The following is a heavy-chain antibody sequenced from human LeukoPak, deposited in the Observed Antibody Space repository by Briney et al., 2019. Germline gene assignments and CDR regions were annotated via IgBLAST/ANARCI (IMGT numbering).Heavy chain of an antibody. D-gene: IGHD3-22*01. V-gene: IGHV4-59*01. CDR3: ARVDSSGDYFDY. CDR2: IYYSGST. Sequence: SETLSPTCTVSGGSISSYYWSWIRQPPGKGLEWIGYIYYSGSTNYNPSLKSRVTISVDTSKNQFSLKLSSVTAADTAVYYCARVDSSGDYFDYWGQGTLVTVSS. CDR1: GGSISSYY. J-gene: IGHJ4*02.